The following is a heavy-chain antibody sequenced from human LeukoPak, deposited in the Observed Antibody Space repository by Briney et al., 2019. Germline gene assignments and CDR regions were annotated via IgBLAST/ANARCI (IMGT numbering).Heavy chain of an antibody. J-gene: IGHJ6*02. CDR1: GFTLSSYG. V-gene: IGHV3-30*18. Sequence: GGSLRLSCAASGFTLSSYGMHWVRQAPGKGLEWVAVISYDGSNKYYADSVKGRFTISRDNSKNTLYLQMNSLRAEDTAVYYCAKFLDSSGWYYYGMDVWGQGTTVTVSS. D-gene: IGHD6-19*01. CDR2: ISYDGSNK. CDR3: AKFLDSSGWYYYGMDV.